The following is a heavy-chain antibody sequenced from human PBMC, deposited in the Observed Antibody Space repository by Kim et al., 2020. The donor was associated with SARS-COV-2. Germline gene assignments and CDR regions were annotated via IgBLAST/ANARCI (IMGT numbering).Heavy chain of an antibody. CDR3: ARGDPKGYCSSTSCEKKWGDNWFDP. V-gene: IGHV3-48*02. J-gene: IGHJ5*02. D-gene: IGHD2-2*01. CDR1: GFTFSSYS. CDR2: ISSSSSTI. Sequence: GGSLRLSCAASGFTFSSYSMNWVRQAPGKGLEWVSYISSSSSTIYYADSVKGRFTISRDNAKNSLYLQMNSLRDEDTAVYYCARGDPKGYCSSTSCEKKWGDNWFDPWGQGTLVTVSS.